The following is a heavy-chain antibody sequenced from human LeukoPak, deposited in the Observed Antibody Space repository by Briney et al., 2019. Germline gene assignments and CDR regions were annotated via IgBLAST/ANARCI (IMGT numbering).Heavy chain of an antibody. J-gene: IGHJ4*02. V-gene: IGHV3-23*01. CDR1: GFTFSSYA. D-gene: IGHD6-13*01. CDR2: ISGSGGST. CDR3: ARGRLAGYSSSSDFDY. Sequence: GGSLRLSCAASGFTFSSYAMSWVRQAPGKGLEWVSAISGSGGSTYYADSVKGRFTISRDNSKNTLYLQMNSLKPEDTAIYYCARGRLAGYSSSSDFDYWGQGTQVTVSP.